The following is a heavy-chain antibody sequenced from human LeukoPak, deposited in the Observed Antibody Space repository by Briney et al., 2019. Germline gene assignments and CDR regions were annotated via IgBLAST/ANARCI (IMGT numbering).Heavy chain of an antibody. D-gene: IGHD1-1*01. J-gene: IGHJ6*03. CDR2: VFDSGST. V-gene: IGHV4-59*01. CDR3: ARLYQQSKWKYYYYYMDV. CDR1: GASFSTNY. Sequence: SETLSLTRCVSGASFSTNYWSWIRQPPGRGLEWIGYVFDSGSTNYNPSLKSRVTISVHTSTKQFSLRLSSVTAADTAVYYCARLYQQSKWKYYYYYMDVWGKGTAVTVS.